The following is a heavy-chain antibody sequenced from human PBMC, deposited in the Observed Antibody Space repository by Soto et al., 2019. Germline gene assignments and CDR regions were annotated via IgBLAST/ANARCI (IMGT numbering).Heavy chain of an antibody. V-gene: IGHV4-61*01. J-gene: IGHJ4*02. CDR3: ARLTYYDFWSDHDY. CDR1: GGSVSSGSYY. Sequence: KPSETLSLTCSVSGGSVSSGSYYWNWIRQPPGKALEWIGYVYYSGSTNYNLSLKSRVTISVDRSKNQFSLMLSSVTAADTAVYYCARLTYYDFWSDHDYWGQGTPVTVSS. D-gene: IGHD3-3*01. CDR2: VYYSGST.